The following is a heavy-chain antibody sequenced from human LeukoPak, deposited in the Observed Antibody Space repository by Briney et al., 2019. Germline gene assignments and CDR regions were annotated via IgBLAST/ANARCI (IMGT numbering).Heavy chain of an antibody. CDR2: IIPILGIA. CDR3: ARGFGGATVGDAFDI. Sequence: ASVKVSCKASGGTFSGYAISWVRQAPGQGLEWMGRIIPILGIANYAQKFQGRVTITADESTSTAYMELSSLRSEDTAVYYCARGFGGATVGDAFDIWGQGTMVTVSS. J-gene: IGHJ3*02. CDR1: GGTFSGYA. D-gene: IGHD1-26*01. V-gene: IGHV1-69*04.